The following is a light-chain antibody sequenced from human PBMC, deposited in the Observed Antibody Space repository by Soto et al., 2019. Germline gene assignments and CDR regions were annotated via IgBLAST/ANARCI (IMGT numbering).Light chain of an antibody. J-gene: IGKJ4*01. CDR2: GAS. CDR3: QQYGNSPPT. CDR1: QSLSSTY. V-gene: IGKV3-20*01. Sequence: EIVLTQSPGTLSLSPGERATLSCRTSQSLSSTYLAWYQQKPGQAPRLLIYGASSRATGIPDRFIGSVSATDFTLTISRLEPEDFAVYHCQQYGNSPPTFGGGTKVEI.